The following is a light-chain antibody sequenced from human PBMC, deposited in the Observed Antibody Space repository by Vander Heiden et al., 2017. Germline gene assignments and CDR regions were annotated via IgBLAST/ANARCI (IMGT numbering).Light chain of an antibody. CDR1: SRDVGNYNL. CDR2: EVT. CDR3: CSSARSSTFV. V-gene: IGLV2-23*02. J-gene: IGLJ1*01. Sequence: SALTQPASVSGSPGQSITISCSGTSRDVGNYNLVSWYQQHPGKAPKLMIYEVTKRPSGVSSRFSGSKSGNTASLTISGLQAEDEGDYYCCSSARSSTFVFGTGTKVTVL.